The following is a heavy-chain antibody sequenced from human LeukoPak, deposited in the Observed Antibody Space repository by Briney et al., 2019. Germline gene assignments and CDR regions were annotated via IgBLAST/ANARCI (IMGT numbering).Heavy chain of an antibody. CDR3: AKDYY. CDR2: IRADGVST. Sequence: RGSLRLSCAASGFTFADYAMHWVRQAPGKGLEWVSLIRADGVSTYYADSVKGRFTTSRDNSKNSLYLQMNSLRAEDTALYYCAKDYYWGQGTLVTVSS. V-gene: IGHV3-43*02. CDR1: GFTFADYA. J-gene: IGHJ4*02.